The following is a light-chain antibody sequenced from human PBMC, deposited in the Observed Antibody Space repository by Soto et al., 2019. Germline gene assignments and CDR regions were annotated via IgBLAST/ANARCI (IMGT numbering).Light chain of an antibody. J-gene: IGKJ2*03. CDR1: QDISTS. CDR2: PAS. V-gene: IGKV1-9*01. CDR3: QHLRTYPFS. Sequence: DIQLTQSPSFLSASVGDRVTASCRASQDISTSLAWFHQKAGKVPQLLVYPASTLQDGVPSRFSGSGSGTYFTLTINNLQAEDFATYYCQHLRTYPFSFGPGTKLDIK.